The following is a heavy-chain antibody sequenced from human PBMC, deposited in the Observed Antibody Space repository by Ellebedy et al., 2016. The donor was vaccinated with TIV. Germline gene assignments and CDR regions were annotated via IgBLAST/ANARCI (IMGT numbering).Heavy chain of an antibody. D-gene: IGHD1-26*01. J-gene: IGHJ5*02. CDR1: GYIFTDFY. Sequence: ASVKVSCXASGYIFTDFYIHWVRQAPGQGLEWMGRINPHSGDTDYAEKFQGRVTMTRDTSSSTAYMELSSLRSDDTAVYHCARELGGGAPWFAPWGQGPLVTVSS. CDR2: INPHSGDT. V-gene: IGHV1-2*06. CDR3: ARELGGGAPWFAP.